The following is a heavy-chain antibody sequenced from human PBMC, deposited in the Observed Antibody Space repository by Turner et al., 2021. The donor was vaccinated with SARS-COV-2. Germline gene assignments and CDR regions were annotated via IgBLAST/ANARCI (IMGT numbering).Heavy chain of an antibody. Sequence: QVQLVESGGGVVQPGRSLRLSCAASGFTFSSYAMHWVRQAPGKGLEWVAVISYDGSNKYYADSVKGRFTISRDNSKNTLYLQMNSQRAEDTAVYYCARGGGGNYFYFDYWGQGTLVTVSS. V-gene: IGHV3-30-3*01. CDR2: ISYDGSNK. CDR3: ARGGGGNYFYFDY. J-gene: IGHJ4*02. CDR1: GFTFSSYA. D-gene: IGHD1-26*01.